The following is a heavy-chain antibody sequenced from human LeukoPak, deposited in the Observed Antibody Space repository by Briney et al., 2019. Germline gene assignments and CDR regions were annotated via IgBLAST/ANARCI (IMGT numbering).Heavy chain of an antibody. CDR3: ARPLAAAGPV. J-gene: IGHJ4*02. V-gene: IGHV4-34*01. CDR2: INHSGST. Sequence: PSETLSLTCAVYGGSFSGYYWSWIRQPPGKGLEWIGEINHSGSTNYNPSLKSRVTISVDTSKNQFSLKLSSVTAADTAVYYCARPLAAAGPVWGQGTLVTVSS. D-gene: IGHD6-13*01. CDR1: GGSFSGYY.